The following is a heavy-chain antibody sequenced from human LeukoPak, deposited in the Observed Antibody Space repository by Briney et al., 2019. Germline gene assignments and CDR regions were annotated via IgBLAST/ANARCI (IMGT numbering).Heavy chain of an antibody. CDR1: GFTFSSYA. D-gene: IGHD1-26*01. CDR3: ARTYSGSYYGIDY. CDR2: ISGSGGST. Sequence: GGSLRLSCAASGFTFSSYAMSWVRQAPGKGLEWVSAISGSGGSTYYADSVKGRFTISRDNSKNTLYLQMNSLRAEDTAVYYCARTYSGSYYGIDYWGQGTLVTVSS. V-gene: IGHV3-23*01. J-gene: IGHJ4*02.